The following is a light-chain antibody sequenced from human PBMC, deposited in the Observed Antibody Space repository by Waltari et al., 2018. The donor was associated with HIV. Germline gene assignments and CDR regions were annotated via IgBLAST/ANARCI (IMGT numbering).Light chain of an antibody. J-gene: IGLJ2*01. Sequence: QSALTQPASVSGSPGQSITISCSGTSSDFGFYTFVSWYQQVPGKVPTVIIYDVTSRPSGVSSRFSGSRSGNTASLTISGLQPEDEADYYCTSYTPSDTLVFGGGTKVTVL. CDR2: DVT. CDR1: SSDFGFYTF. CDR3: TSYTPSDTLV. V-gene: IGLV2-14*01.